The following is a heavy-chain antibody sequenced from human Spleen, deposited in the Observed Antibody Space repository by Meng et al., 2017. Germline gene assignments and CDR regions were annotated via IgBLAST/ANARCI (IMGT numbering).Heavy chain of an antibody. CDR3: ATLGTTIDS. J-gene: IGHJ4*02. D-gene: IGHD1-14*01. Sequence: QVQLQESGPGLLKPSETLSLSCAVSGGSVGDYYWSWVRQPPGKGLEWIGEVNLSGTANNSPFLKSRVTIAADTSKNHISLNLTSVTAADTAVYYCATLGTTIDSWGQGTLVTASS. CDR2: VNLSGTA. V-gene: IGHV4-34*01. CDR1: GGSVGDYY.